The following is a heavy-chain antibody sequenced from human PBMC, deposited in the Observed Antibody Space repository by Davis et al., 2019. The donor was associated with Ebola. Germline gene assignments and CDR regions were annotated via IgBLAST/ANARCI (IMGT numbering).Heavy chain of an antibody. Sequence: SETLSLTCAVSGGSISSGGYSWSWIRQPPGKGLEWIGYIYHSGSTYYNPSLKIRVTISVDRSKNQFSLKLRSATAADTAMYYCARQSVEMATISHFDYWGQGTLVTVSS. CDR2: IYHSGST. J-gene: IGHJ4*02. CDR3: ARQSVEMATISHFDY. CDR1: GGSISSGGYS. D-gene: IGHD5-24*01. V-gene: IGHV4-30-2*01.